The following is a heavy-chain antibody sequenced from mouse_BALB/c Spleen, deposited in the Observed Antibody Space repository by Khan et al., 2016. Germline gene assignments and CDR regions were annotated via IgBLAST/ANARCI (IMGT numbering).Heavy chain of an antibody. V-gene: IGHV9-2-1*01. CDR2: INTETGEP. Sequence: QIQLVQSGPELKKPGETVKISCKASGYTFTDYSMHWVKQAPGKGLKWMGWINTETGEPTYADDFKGRFAFSLETSASTAYLQINNLHNEVTATYFSSKIYYGYDGAYWGHGTLVTVSA. CDR3: SKIYYGYDGAY. J-gene: IGHJ3*01. D-gene: IGHD2-2*01. CDR1: GYTFTDYS.